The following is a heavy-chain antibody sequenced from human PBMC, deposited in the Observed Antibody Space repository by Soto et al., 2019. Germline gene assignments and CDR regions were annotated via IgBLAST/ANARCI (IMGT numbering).Heavy chain of an antibody. Sequence: GGPLRLSCAASGFTFSDFYMTWIRQAPVKGLEWVSYISGGGGTIYYPDSVKGRFTISRDNAKNSLYLQMNSLRDEDTAIYYCARRSGPSFAFDIWGQGTMVTVSS. CDR1: GFTFSDFY. J-gene: IGHJ3*02. V-gene: IGHV3-11*01. D-gene: IGHD1-1*01. CDR3: ARRSGPSFAFDI. CDR2: ISGGGGTI.